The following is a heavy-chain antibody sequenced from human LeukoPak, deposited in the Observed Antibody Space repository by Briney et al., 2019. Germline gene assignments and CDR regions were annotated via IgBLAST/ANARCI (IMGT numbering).Heavy chain of an antibody. V-gene: IGHV3-30*02. CDR2: IRYDGSNK. CDR1: GFTFSSYG. J-gene: IGHJ3*02. D-gene: IGHD6-25*01. CDR3: ARERPAAASAFEI. Sequence: GGSPRLSCAASGFTFSSYGMHWVRQAPGKGLEWVAFIRYDGSNKYYADSVKGRFTISRDNSKNTLYLQMNSLRGEDTALYFCARERPAAASAFEIWGQGTRVTVSS.